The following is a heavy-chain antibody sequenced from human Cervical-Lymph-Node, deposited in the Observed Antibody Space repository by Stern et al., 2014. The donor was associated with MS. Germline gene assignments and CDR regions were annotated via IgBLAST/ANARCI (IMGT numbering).Heavy chain of an antibody. CDR2: ISHDGSKK. D-gene: IGHD6-19*01. CDR1: GFTFSTYG. J-gene: IGHJ4*02. V-gene: IGHV3-30*18. CDR3: AKDRGSGWSLDY. Sequence: VQLLESGGGVVQPGRSLRLSCAGSGFTFSTYGMHWVRQAPGKGLEWGALISHDGSKKYYVDSVKGRFTISRDNSKNTMYVHMNSLRDEDTAVYYCAKDRGSGWSLDYWGQGTLVIVSS.